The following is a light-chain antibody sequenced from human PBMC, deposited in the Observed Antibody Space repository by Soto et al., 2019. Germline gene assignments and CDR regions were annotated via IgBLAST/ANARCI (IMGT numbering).Light chain of an antibody. J-gene: IGLJ2*01. V-gene: IGLV1-44*01. CDR3: CSYTSTFSF. Sequence: QSVLTQPPSASGTPGQRVTISCSGSSSNIGSNTVNWYQQLPGTAPKLLIYSNNQRPSGVPDRFSGSKSGNTASLTVSGLQAEDEADYFCCSYTSTFSFFGGGTKLTVL. CDR2: SNN. CDR1: SSNIGSNT.